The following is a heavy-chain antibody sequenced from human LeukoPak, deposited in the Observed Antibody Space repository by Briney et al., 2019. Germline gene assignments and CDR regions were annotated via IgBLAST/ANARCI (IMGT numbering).Heavy chain of an antibody. J-gene: IGHJ4*02. CDR3: AREGSVARFDY. V-gene: IGHV3-7*01. CDR1: GFTFSSYW. Sequence: GGSLRLSCAASGFTFSSYWMNWVRQAPGKGLEWVANIKQDGSEKYYVDSVKGRFTLSRDNAKYSLYLQMNSLRAEDTAVYYCAREGSVARFDYWGQGTLVTVSS. CDR2: IKQDGSEK. D-gene: IGHD6-19*01.